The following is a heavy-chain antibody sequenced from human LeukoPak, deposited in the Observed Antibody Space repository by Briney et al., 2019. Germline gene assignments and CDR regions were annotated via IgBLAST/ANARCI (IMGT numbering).Heavy chain of an antibody. CDR2: INPNSGGT. J-gene: IGHJ6*02. Sequence: GASVKVSCKASGYTFTGYYMHWVRQAPGQRLERMGWINPNSGGTNYAQKFQGRVTMTRDTSISTADMELSGLGSDDTAVYYCASDIAVAGTSPLRNYYYGMDVWGQGTTVTVSS. CDR3: ASDIAVAGTSPLRNYYYGMDV. CDR1: GYTFTGYY. V-gene: IGHV1-2*02. D-gene: IGHD6-19*01.